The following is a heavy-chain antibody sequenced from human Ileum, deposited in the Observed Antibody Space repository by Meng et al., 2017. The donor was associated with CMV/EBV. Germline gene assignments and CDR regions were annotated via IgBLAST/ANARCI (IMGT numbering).Heavy chain of an antibody. D-gene: IGHD1-1*01. CDR3: VHRRDYSGNWNGGSVDF. CDR2: IYWDDDK. Sequence: LTSGPVGVGWFRPPTGQALEWLAFIYWDDDKRYSPSLKSRLTITKDAPKNQVVLTMTNMGPADTATYHCVHRRDYSGNWNGGSVDFWGQGALVTVSS. CDR1: LTSGPVG. V-gene: IGHV2-5*02. J-gene: IGHJ4*02.